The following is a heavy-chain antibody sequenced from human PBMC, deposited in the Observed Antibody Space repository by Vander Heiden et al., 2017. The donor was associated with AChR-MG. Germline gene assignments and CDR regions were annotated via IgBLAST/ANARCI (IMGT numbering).Heavy chain of an antibody. V-gene: IGHV1-69*01. J-gene: IGHJ6*02. CDR2: IIPIFGTA. CDR3: ARDDYGDYVLDV. D-gene: IGHD4-17*01. Sequence: QVQLVQSGAEVQKPGFSVKVSCKASGGTFSSYAISGVRQAPGQGLEWMGGIIPIFGTANYAQKFQGRVTITADESTSTAYMELSSLRSEDTAVYYCARDDYGDYVLDVWGQGTTVTVSS. CDR1: GGTFSSYA.